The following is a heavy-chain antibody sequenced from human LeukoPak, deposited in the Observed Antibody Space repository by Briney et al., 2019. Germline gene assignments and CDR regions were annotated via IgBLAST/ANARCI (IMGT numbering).Heavy chain of an antibody. V-gene: IGHV3-30*18. CDR2: ISYDGSNK. Sequence: SGGSLRLSCAASGFTFSSYGMHWVRQAPGKGLEWVAVISYDGSNKYYADSVKGRFTISRDNSKNTLYLQMNSLRAEDTAVYYCAKDLGITGTFDPWGQGTLVTVSS. D-gene: IGHD1-20*01. J-gene: IGHJ5*02. CDR1: GFTFSSYG. CDR3: AKDLGITGTFDP.